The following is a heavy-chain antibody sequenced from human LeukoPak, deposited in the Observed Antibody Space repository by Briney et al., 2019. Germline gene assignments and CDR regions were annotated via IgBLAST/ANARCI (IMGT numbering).Heavy chain of an antibody. J-gene: IGHJ4*02. V-gene: IGHV3-7*01. CDR3: ARDVLDYYDSSGYYLSEYFDY. CDR2: IKRDGSEK. CDR1: GFTFSSYW. D-gene: IGHD3-22*01. Sequence: GGSLRLYCAASGFTFSSYWMSWVRQAPGKGLEWVANIKRDGSEKNYVDSVKGRFTISRDNAKNSLYLQMNSLRAEDTAVYYCARDVLDYYDSSGYYLSEYFDYWGQGTLVTVSS.